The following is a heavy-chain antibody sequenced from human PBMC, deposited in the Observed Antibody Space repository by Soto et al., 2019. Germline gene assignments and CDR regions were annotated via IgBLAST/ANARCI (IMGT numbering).Heavy chain of an antibody. J-gene: IGHJ4*02. V-gene: IGHV1-18*01. Sequence: QVQLVQSGAEVNKPGTSVKVSCTASGYTFTSNGISWVRQAPGQGLEWMGWISTYNGNTNYAQKLQGRVTMTRDTSTSIAYMELRYLRSDDTAVYYCARYGYGDYGYWGQGSLVTVSS. CDR3: ARYGYGDYGY. CDR1: GYTFTSNG. CDR2: ISTYNGNT. D-gene: IGHD4-17*01.